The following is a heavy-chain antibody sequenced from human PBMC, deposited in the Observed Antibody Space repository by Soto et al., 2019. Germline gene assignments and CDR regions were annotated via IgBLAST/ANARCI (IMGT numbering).Heavy chain of an antibody. D-gene: IGHD3-10*01. CDR1: GFTFSNYA. CDR3: ARGSGAHHNSGTLLN. V-gene: IGHV3-30-3*01. Sequence: GGSLRLSCAASGFTFSNYAMHWVRQAPGKGLEWMAAISDDGINDYYADSVKGRFTISRDNFENTLYLQVNSLRTEDTAVYYCARGSGAHHNSGTLLNWGQGTLVTVSS. J-gene: IGHJ4*02. CDR2: ISDDGIND.